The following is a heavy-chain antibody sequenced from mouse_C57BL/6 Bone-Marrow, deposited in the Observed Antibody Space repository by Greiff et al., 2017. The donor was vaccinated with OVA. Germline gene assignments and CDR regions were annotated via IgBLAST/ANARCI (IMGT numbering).Heavy chain of an antibody. CDR2: IHPNSGST. Sequence: QVQLQQSGAELVKPGASVKLSCKASGYTFTSYWMHWVKQRPGQGLEWIGMIHPNSGSTNYNEKFKSKATLTVDKSSSTAYMQLSSLTSEDSAVYYCAREGGLVPIDYWGQGTTLTVSS. J-gene: IGHJ2*01. CDR1: GYTFTSYW. CDR3: AREGGLVPIDY. D-gene: IGHD1-1*02. V-gene: IGHV1-64*01.